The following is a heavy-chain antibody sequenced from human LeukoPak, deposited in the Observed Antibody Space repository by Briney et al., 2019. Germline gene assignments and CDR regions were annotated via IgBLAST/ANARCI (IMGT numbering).Heavy chain of an antibody. D-gene: IGHD3-10*01. CDR2: INPNSGGT. J-gene: IGHJ6*03. Sequence: ASVKVSCKASGYTFTGYYMHWVRQAPGQGLEWMGWINPNSGGTNYAQKFQGRVTMTRDTSISTAYMELSRLRSDDTAVYYCARVITMVRGVIIKNYYYYYMDVWGKGTTVTISS. V-gene: IGHV1-2*02. CDR3: ARVITMVRGVIIKNYYYYYMDV. CDR1: GYTFTGYY.